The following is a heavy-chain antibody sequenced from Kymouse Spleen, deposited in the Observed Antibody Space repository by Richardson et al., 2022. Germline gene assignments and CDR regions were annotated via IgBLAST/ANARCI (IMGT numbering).Heavy chain of an antibody. D-gene: IGHD1-1*01,IGHD1-7*01. CDR2: ISSSSSYI. CDR3: ARDDQLELHFDY. Sequence: EVQLVESGGGLVKPGGSLRLSCAASGFTFSSYSMNWVRQAPGKGLEWVSSISSSSSYIYYADSVKGRFTISRDNAKNSLYLQMNSLRAEDTAVYYCARDDQLELHFDYWGQGTLVTVSS. J-gene: IGHJ4*02. V-gene: IGHV3-21*03. CDR1: GFTFSSYS.